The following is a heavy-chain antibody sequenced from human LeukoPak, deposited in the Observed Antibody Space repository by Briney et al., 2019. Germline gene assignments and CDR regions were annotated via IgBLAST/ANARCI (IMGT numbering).Heavy chain of an antibody. Sequence: GGSLRLSCEASGFIFRNSMHWVRQAPGKGLEWVAVISNDGSKKYYADSVKGRFTLSRDNSKNTLYLQMNSLRVDDTAVYYCARGGFYDSGTYIDYWGQGTLVTVSS. D-gene: IGHD3-10*01. CDR2: ISNDGSKK. V-gene: IGHV3-30-3*01. CDR1: GFIFRNS. CDR3: ARGGFYDSGTYIDY. J-gene: IGHJ4*02.